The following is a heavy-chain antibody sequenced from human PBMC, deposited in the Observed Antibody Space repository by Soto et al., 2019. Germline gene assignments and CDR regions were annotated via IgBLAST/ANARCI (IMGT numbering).Heavy chain of an antibody. J-gene: IGHJ6*02. CDR2: INAGGNT. V-gene: IGHV3-66*01. CDR3: VRENYNYGMDV. Sequence: VGALGLPWGALGGEARVHYVAWVRQAPGKGLEWVSTINAGGNTFYADSVKGRFTISRDDSTNTLSLQMNSLRVEDTAMFYCVRENYNYGMDVWGQGTAATVS. CDR1: GGEARVHY.